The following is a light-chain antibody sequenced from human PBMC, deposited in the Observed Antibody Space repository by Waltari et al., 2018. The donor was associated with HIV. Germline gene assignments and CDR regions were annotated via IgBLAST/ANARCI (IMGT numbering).Light chain of an antibody. J-gene: IGLJ2*01. CDR2: EVS. CDR3: SSYAGSNMGV. V-gene: IGLV2-8*01. CDR1: SSDVGGSNP. Sequence: QSALTQPPSASGSPGQSVTISCTGTSSDVGGSNPVSWYQQHPGKAPKLMIYEVSKRPSGVPDRFSGAKSGNTASLTVSGLQAEDEADYYCSSYAGSNMGVFGGGTKLTVL.